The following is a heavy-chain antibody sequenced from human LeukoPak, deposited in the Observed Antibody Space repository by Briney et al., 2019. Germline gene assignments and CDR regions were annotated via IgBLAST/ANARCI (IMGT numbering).Heavy chain of an antibody. CDR2: LSYDGSNK. CDR1: RFTFSVYA. D-gene: IGHD6-13*01. CDR3: ARDPGAATYYYFYYMDL. J-gene: IGHJ6*03. V-gene: IGHV3-30*01. Sequence: PGGSLRLSCAASRFTFSVYAMYWVRQAPGKGLEWLAVLSYDGSNKYYADSVKGRFAVSRDNSNNTLYLQMNSLRAEDTATYYCARDPGAATYYYFYYMDLWGKGTTVTVSS.